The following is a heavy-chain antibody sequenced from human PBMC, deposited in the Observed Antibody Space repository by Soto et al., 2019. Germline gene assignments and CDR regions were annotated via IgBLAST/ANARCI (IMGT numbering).Heavy chain of an antibody. J-gene: IGHJ5*02. CDR3: AKDPGEGIVLVPAAITRGTNWFDP. D-gene: IGHD2-2*01. V-gene: IGHV4-39*05. CDR1: GGTISSRIYY. CDR2: IYYGGTT. Sequence: PSETPSLTCTACGGTISSRIYYWAWIRQPPGKGLEWIGSIYYGGTTNYNPSLKSRVTISVDNSKNKLYLQMNSLRAEDTAVYYCAKDPGEGIVLVPAAITRGTNWFDPWGQGTLVTVSS.